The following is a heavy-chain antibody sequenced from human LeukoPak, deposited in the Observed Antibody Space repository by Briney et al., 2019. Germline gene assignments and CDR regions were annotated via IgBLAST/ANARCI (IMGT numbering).Heavy chain of an antibody. Sequence: GESLKISCKGSGYSFTSYWIGWVRQLPGKGLEWMGIIHPGDSDTRYSPSFHGHVTISADKSISTAYLQWSSLKASDTAIYYCARQGYNYGTDYWGQGTLVTVSS. V-gene: IGHV5-51*01. CDR1: GYSFTSYW. CDR3: ARQGYNYGTDY. J-gene: IGHJ4*02. CDR2: IHPGDSDT. D-gene: IGHD5-18*01.